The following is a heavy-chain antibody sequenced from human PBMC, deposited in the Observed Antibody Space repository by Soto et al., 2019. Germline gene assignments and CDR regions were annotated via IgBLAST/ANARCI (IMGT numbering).Heavy chain of an antibody. J-gene: IGHJ4*02. CDR2: IGGYKGNT. CDR3: APHTLDTGMPSGY. CDR1: GYTFTNYG. V-gene: IGHV1-18*01. D-gene: IGHD5-18*01. Sequence: GASVKVSCKASGYTFTNYGVSWVQQAPGQGLEWMGWIGGYKGNTNYAQKLQGRVTLTTDTSTSTAYMELRSLRSDDTAVYYCAPHTLDTGMPSGYWGQGTLVTVS.